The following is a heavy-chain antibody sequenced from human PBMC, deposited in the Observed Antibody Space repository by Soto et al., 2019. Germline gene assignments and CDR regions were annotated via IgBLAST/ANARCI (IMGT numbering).Heavy chain of an antibody. CDR2: ISYDGSNK. CDR3: ARDLLRYCSGGSCYIFDY. V-gene: IGHV3-30-3*01. D-gene: IGHD2-15*01. CDR1: GFTFSSYA. J-gene: IGHJ4*02. Sequence: GGSLRLSCAASGFTFSSYAMHWVSQAPGKGLEWVAVISYDGSNKYYADSVKGRFTISRDNSKNTLYLQMNSLRAEDTAVYYCARDLLRYCSGGSCYIFDYWGQGTLVTVSS.